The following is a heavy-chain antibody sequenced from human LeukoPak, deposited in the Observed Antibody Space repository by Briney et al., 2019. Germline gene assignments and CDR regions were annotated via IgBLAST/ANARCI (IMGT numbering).Heavy chain of an antibody. Sequence: SETLSLTCAVYGGSLSGYYWSWIRQPPGKGLEWIGSIYHSGSTYYNPSLKSRVTISVDTSKNQFSLKLSSVTAADTAVYYCARDPSYYYDSSGYSPFDIWGQGTMVTVSS. J-gene: IGHJ3*02. V-gene: IGHV4-34*01. CDR1: GGSLSGYY. CDR2: IYHSGST. D-gene: IGHD3-22*01. CDR3: ARDPSYYYDSSGYSPFDI.